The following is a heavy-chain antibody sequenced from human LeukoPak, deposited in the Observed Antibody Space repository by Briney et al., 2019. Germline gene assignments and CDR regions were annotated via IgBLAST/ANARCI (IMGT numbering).Heavy chain of an antibody. Sequence: GGSLRLSCVASGFTFSTYWMSWVRQARGKGLEWVANINQDGSEKCYVDSVKGRFTVSRDNAKNSLYLEMNSLRAEDTAVYYCARQGDDSNGYYYTRDDWGQGTLVTVSS. CDR3: ARQGDDSNGYYYTRDD. CDR1: GFTFSTYW. CDR2: INQDGSEK. J-gene: IGHJ4*02. D-gene: IGHD3-22*01. V-gene: IGHV3-7*01.